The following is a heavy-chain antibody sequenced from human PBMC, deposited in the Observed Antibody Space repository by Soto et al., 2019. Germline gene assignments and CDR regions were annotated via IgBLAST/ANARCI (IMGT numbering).Heavy chain of an antibody. CDR2: FDPEDGET. V-gene: IGHV1-24*01. D-gene: IGHD3-10*01. Sequence: ASVKVSCKVSGYTLTELSMHWVRQAPGKGLEWMGGFDPEDGETIYAQKFQGRVTMTEDTSTDTAYMELSSLRSEDTAVYYCATATIEYYYGSGSYPFGYWGQGTLVTVSS. J-gene: IGHJ4*02. CDR1: GYTLTELS. CDR3: ATATIEYYYGSGSYPFGY.